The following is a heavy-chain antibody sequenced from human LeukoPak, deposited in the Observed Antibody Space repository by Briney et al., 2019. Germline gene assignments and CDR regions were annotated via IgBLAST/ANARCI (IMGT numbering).Heavy chain of an antibody. CDR2: ISSSSSTI. J-gene: IGHJ6*02. D-gene: IGHD4-17*01. V-gene: IGHV3-48*01. Sequence: GGSLRLSCAASGFTFSSYSMNWVRQAPGKGLEWVSYISSSSSTIYYADSVKGRFTISRDNAKNSLYLQMNSLRAEDTAVYYCARHYGDYGTSYYGMDVWGQGTTVTVSS. CDR1: GFTFSSYS. CDR3: ARHYGDYGTSYYGMDV.